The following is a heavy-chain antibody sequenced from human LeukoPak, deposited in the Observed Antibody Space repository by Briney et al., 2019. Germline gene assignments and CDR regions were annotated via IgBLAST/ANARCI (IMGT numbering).Heavy chain of an antibody. CDR3: ASSHVGVGALGY. D-gene: IGHD1-26*01. CDR2: IYYSGST. J-gene: IGHJ4*02. Sequence: PSDTLSLTCAVSGYSISSSNWWGWTRQPPGKGLEWIGYIYYSGSTYYNPSLKSRVTISVDTSKNQFSLKLSSVTAADTAVYYCASSHVGVGALGYWGQGTLVTVSS. CDR1: GYSISSSNW. V-gene: IGHV4-28*01.